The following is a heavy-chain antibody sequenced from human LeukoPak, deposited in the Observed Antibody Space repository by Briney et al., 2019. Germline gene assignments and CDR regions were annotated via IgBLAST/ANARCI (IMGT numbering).Heavy chain of an antibody. V-gene: IGHV3-74*01. D-gene: IGHD4-23*01. CDR3: VRDLDLGGYSSFVS. CDR2: LRSDGGGS. J-gene: IGHJ4*02. Sequence: PGGSLRLSCAASGFTFSTYFWMHWVRQAPGKGLVWVSRLRSDGGGSAYADFVRGRFTISRDNAKNTLYLQMNSLRAEDTAVYYCVRDLDLGGYSSFVSWGQGTLVTVSS. CDR1: GFTFSTYFW.